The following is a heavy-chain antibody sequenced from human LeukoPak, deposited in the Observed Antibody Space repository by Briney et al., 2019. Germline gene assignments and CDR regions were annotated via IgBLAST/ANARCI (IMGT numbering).Heavy chain of an antibody. CDR3: TRTSPGIPLDF. J-gene: IGHJ4*02. D-gene: IGHD1-1*01. CDR1: GVSFTGYY. V-gene: IGHV4-34*01. CDR2: ISHSGRT. Sequence: SETLSLTCAVSGVSFTGYYWSWIRQPPGKGPEWIGEISHSGRTAYNPSLKSRVAISLDTSKNQFSLKLNFVSAADTAVYYCTRTSPGIPLDFWGQGTLVTVSS.